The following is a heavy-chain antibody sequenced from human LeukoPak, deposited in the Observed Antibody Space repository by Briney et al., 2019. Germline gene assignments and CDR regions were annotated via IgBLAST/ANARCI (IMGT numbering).Heavy chain of an antibody. CDR2: IIPIFGTA. CDR3: ARGSNYYGSGSYYNYYYYYMDV. D-gene: IGHD3-10*01. V-gene: IGHV1-69*05. CDR1: GGTFSSYA. J-gene: IGHJ6*03. Sequence: SVTVSCKASGGTFSSYAISWVRPAPGQGLDWMGGIIPIFGTANYAQKFQGRVTITTDEPTSTAYMELSSLRSEDTAVYYCARGSNYYGSGSYYNYYYYYMDVWGKGTTVTVSS.